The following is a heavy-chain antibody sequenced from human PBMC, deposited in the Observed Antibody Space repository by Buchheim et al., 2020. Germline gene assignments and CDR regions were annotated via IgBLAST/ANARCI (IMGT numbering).Heavy chain of an antibody. CDR1: GFTVTNAW. CDR3: TSISGTSSPDN. CDR2: IRSKSDGGTT. J-gene: IGHJ4*02. V-gene: IGHV3-15*01. Sequence: EVQLVESGGDLVKPGGSLRLSCAASGFTVTNAWMNWVRQAPGKGLEWVGRIRSKSDGGTTDFATPVKGRFTISRDDSENTLYLQMNSLRTEDTAMYYCTSISGTSSPDNWGQGTL. D-gene: IGHD1-20*01.